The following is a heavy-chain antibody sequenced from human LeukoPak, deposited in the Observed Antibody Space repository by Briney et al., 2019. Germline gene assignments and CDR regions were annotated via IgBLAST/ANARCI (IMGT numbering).Heavy chain of an antibody. V-gene: IGHV3-74*01. CDR3: ARGVALPNDYYYYYMDV. J-gene: IGHJ6*03. CDR1: GFTFSSYW. D-gene: IGHD1-26*01. Sequence: GGSLRLSCAASGFTFSSYWMHWVRQAPGKGLVWVSRINSDGSSTSYADSVKGRFTISRDNAKNTLYLQMNSLRAEDTAVYYCARGVALPNDYYYYYMDVWGKGTTVPVSS. CDR2: INSDGSST.